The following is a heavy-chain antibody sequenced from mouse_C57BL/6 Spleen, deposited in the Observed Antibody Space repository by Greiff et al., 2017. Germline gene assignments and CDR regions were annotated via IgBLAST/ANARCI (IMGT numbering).Heavy chain of an antibody. CDR3: ASPPYYYGSCGFAY. V-gene: IGHV5-17*01. CDR2: ISSGSSTI. J-gene: IGHJ3*01. Sequence: EVQLVESGGGLVKPGGSLKLSCAASGFTFSDYGMHWVRQAPEKGLEWVAYISSGSSTINYADTVKGRFTISRDNAQNTLFLQMTSLRSEDTAMYYWASPPYYYGSCGFAYWGQGTLVTVSA. D-gene: IGHD1-1*01. CDR1: GFTFSDYG.